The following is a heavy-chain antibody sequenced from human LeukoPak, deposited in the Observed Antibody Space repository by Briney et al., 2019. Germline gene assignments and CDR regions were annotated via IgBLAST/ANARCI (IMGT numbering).Heavy chain of an antibody. J-gene: IGHJ4*02. D-gene: IGHD1-26*01. CDR2: IYYTGST. CDR3: ARRGGTGRAFDY. CDR1: GASISGGTYY. Sequence: SETLSLTCSVSGASISGGTYYWGWIRQPPGKGLEWIGSIYYTGSTYDNPSLKSRVTISVDTSKNQFSLKLSSVTAADTAVYYCARRGGTGRAFDYWGQGTLVTVSS. V-gene: IGHV4-39*01.